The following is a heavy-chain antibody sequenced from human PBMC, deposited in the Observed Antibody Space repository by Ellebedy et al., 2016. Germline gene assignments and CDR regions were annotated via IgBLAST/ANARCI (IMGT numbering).Heavy chain of an antibody. V-gene: IGHV4-34*01. CDR1: GGSFSGYY. D-gene: IGHD3-10*01. J-gene: IGHJ6*03. CDR2: INHSGST. Sequence: SETLSLXXAVYGGSFSGYYWSWIRQPPGKGLEWIGEINHSGSTNYNPSLKSRVTISVDTSKNQFSLKLSSVTAADTAVYYCARKYYYGSGSYWGSYYYYYYMDVWGKGTTVTVSS. CDR3: ARKYYYGSGSYWGSYYYYYYMDV.